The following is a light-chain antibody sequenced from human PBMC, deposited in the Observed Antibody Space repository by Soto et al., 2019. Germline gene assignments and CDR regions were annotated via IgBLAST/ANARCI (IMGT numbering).Light chain of an antibody. Sequence: QSVLTQPRSVSGSPGQSITISCTGTSSDFGDSNFVSWYRQHPGKAPKLLIYDADKRPSGVPERLSGSKSGKTASLTISGLQAEDEADYYCCSYGGRTTFRVFGGGTKLTVL. CDR3: CSYGGRTTFRV. V-gene: IGLV2-11*01. CDR2: DAD. J-gene: IGLJ3*02. CDR1: SSDFGDSNF.